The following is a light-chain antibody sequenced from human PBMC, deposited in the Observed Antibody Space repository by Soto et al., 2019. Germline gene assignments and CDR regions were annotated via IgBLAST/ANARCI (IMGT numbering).Light chain of an antibody. CDR1: SSDVGGYNY. CDR2: DVS. J-gene: IGLJ1*01. CDR3: CSYAGTSYV. V-gene: IGLV2-8*01. Sequence: QSALTQPPSASGSPGQSVAISCTGTSSDVGGYNYVSWYQQHPGKAPKLMIYDVSKRPSGVPDRFSGSKSGNTASLTVSGLQAEDGADYYCCSYAGTSYVFGTGTKVTAL.